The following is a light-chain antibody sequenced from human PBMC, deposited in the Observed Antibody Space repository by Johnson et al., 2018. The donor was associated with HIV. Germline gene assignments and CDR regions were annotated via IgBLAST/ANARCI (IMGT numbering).Light chain of an antibody. CDR2: DNN. CDR3: GTWDTSLRGLYV. Sequence: QAVLTQPPSVSAAPGQKVTISCSGSSSNIWDNFVSWYQLLPQTAPKLLIYDNNKRPSGIPYRFSGSKSGTSASLAITGLQTGDEAAYYCGTWDTSLRGLYVFGTGTRVSIL. V-gene: IGLV1-51*01. CDR1: SSNIWDNF. J-gene: IGLJ1*01.